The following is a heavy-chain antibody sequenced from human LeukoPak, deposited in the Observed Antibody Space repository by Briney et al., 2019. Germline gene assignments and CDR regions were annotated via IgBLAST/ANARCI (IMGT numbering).Heavy chain of an antibody. J-gene: IGHJ5*02. CDR1: GFTFSSYW. V-gene: IGHV4-39*07. Sequence: GSLRLSCAASGFTFSSYWMSWVRQAPGKGLEWIGSIYYSGSTYYNPSLKSRVTISVDTSKNQFSLELSSVTAADTAVYYCARDHRNFGVVSNWFDPWGQGTLVTVSS. CDR2: IYYSGST. CDR3: ARDHRNFGVVSNWFDP. D-gene: IGHD3-3*01.